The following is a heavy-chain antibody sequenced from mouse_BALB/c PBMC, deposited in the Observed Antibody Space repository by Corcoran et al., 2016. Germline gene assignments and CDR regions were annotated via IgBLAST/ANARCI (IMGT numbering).Heavy chain of an antibody. V-gene: IGHV1S34*01. J-gene: IGHJ4*01. CDR1: GYSFTGYY. CDR2: ISCYNGAT. Sequence: LVKTGASVKISCKASGYSFTGYYMHWVKQSHGKSLECIGYISCYNGATSYKQKFKGKATFTVDTSSSTAYMQLNSMTSEDSAVYYCARVDGNSPYAIDYWGQGTSVTGSS. CDR3: ARVDGNSPYAIDY. D-gene: IGHD2-1*01.